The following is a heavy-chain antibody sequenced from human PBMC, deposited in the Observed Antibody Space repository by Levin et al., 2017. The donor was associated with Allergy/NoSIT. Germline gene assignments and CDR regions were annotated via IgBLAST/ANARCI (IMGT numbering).Heavy chain of an antibody. CDR1: GFDFSNYW. CDR2: INNDGSST. Sequence: GESLKISCAASGFDFSNYWMHWVRQGPGKGLVWVSHINNDGSSTTYADSVKGRFTISRDNDKSTVYLQMNSLGAEDTAVYFCARGHASGYQRDAFDLWGQGTMVTVSS. J-gene: IGHJ3*01. V-gene: IGHV3-74*01. CDR3: ARGHASGYQRDAFDL. D-gene: IGHD5-12*01.